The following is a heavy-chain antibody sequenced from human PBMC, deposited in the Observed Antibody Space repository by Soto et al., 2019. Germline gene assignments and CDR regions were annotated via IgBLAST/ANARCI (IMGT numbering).Heavy chain of an antibody. D-gene: IGHD4-17*01. CDR1: GLSFDTSGVG. CDR3: ASMTTVATAAFDI. Sequence: GSGPTLVNPTQNLTLTCTASGLSFDTSGVGVGWIRQPPGEALEWLALIYWNDDKRYSPSLKSSLTITKDTSKNQVVLTMTNVDPVDTATYYCASMTTVATAAFDIWGQGTMVTVSS. V-gene: IGHV2-5*01. J-gene: IGHJ3*02. CDR2: IYWNDDK.